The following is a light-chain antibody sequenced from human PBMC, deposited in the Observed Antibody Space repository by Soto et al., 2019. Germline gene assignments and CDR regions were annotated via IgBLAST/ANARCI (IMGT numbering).Light chain of an antibody. CDR3: QSYDSSLSGPYWV. CDR1: SSNIGAGYD. V-gene: IGLV1-40*01. CDR2: GNS. J-gene: IGLJ3*02. Sequence: QAVVTQPPSVSGAPGQRVTISCTGSSSNIGAGYDVHWYQQLPGTAPKLLIYGNSNRPSGVPDRFSGSKSGTSASLAITGLQAEDEADYYCQSYDSSLSGPYWVFGGGTKLT.